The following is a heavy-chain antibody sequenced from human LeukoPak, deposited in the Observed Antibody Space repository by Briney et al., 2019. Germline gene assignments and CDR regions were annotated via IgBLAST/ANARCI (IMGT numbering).Heavy chain of an antibody. CDR3: ARANIVVVPGATTYYYYYMDA. CDR2: IYSGGST. CDR1: GFTVSSNY. Sequence: GGSLRLSCAASGFTVSSNYMSWVRQAPGKGLEWVSVIYSGGSTYYADSVKGRFTISRDNSKNTLSLQMNSLRVEDTAVYYCARANIVVVPGATTYYYYYMDAWGKGTTVIVSS. V-gene: IGHV3-53*01. D-gene: IGHD2-2*01. J-gene: IGHJ6*03.